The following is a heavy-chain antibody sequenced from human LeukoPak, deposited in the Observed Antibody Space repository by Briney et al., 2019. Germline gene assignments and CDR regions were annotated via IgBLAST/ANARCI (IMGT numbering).Heavy chain of an antibody. V-gene: IGHV3-30*04. J-gene: IGHJ4*02. CDR3: ARDVRLQLAYYFDY. CDR1: GFTFSSYA. CDR2: ISYDGSNK. Sequence: GGSLRLSCAASGFTFSSYAMHWVRQAPGKGLEWVAVISYDGSNKYYADSVKGRFTISRDNSKNTLYLQMNSLRAEDTAVYYCARDVRLQLAYYFDYWGQGTLVTVSS. D-gene: IGHD6-13*01.